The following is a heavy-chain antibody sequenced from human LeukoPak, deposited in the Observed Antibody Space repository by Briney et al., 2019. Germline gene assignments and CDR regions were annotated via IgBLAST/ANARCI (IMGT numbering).Heavy chain of an antibody. D-gene: IGHD7-27*01. CDR1: GFTFSSYA. J-gene: IGHJ4*02. CDR2: ISYDGSNK. CDR3: ARGPPFNWGMTVDY. V-gene: IGHV3-30-3*01. Sequence: GGSLRLSCAASGFTFSSYAMHWVRQAPGKGLEWVAVISYDGSNKYYADSVKGRFTISRDNSKNTLYLQMNSLRAEDTAVYYCARGPPFNWGMTVDYWGQGTLVTVSS.